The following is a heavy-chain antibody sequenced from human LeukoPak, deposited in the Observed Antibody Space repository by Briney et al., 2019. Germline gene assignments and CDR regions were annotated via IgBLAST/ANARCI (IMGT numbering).Heavy chain of an antibody. CDR2: ISSSSSFI. J-gene: IGHJ4*02. Sequence: PGGSLRLSCAASGFTFSTYSMNWVRQAPGKGLEWVSSISSSSSFIYYADSVKGRFTISRDNGKNTLSLQMNSLRAEETALYYCAKERLTTTTFDSWGRGTLVTVSS. CDR3: AKERLTTTTFDS. D-gene: IGHD4-11*01. V-gene: IGHV3-21*04. CDR1: GFTFSTYS.